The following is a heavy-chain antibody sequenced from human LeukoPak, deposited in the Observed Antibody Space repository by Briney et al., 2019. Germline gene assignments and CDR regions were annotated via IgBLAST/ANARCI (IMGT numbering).Heavy chain of an antibody. CDR3: AKTVVVITFRFDS. CDR1: GFSFNNYV. CDR2: ITGDGERQ. Sequence: TGGSLRLSCAASGFSFNNYVMRWVRQAPGRGLEWVSDITGDGERQYSADYVKGRSTISRDNSKNTLDLQMNSLRAEDTAIYYCAKTVVVITFRFDSWGQGSLVTVSS. V-gene: IGHV3-23*01. J-gene: IGHJ4*02. D-gene: IGHD2-21*01.